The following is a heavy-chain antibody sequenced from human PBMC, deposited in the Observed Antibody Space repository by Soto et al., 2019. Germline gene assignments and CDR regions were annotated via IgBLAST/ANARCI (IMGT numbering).Heavy chain of an antibody. CDR2: INPNSGGT. CDR3: ARANPLYCSSTSCYTKYYHYYGLDV. J-gene: IGHJ6*02. CDR1: GYTFTGYY. V-gene: IGHV1-2*04. D-gene: IGHD2-2*02. Sequence: ASVKVSCKASGYTFTGYYMHWVRQAPGQGLEWMGWINPNSGGTNYAQKFQGWVTMTRDTSISTAYMELSRLRSDDTAVYYCARANPLYCSSTSCYTKYYHYYGLDVWGQGTTVTVSS.